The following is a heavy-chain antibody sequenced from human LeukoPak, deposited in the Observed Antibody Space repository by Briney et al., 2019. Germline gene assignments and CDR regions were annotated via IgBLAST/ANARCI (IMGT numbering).Heavy chain of an antibody. CDR1: GYTLTELS. D-gene: IGHD2-15*01. Sequence: ASVKVSCKVSGYTLTELSMHWVRQAPGKGLEWMGGFDPEDGETIYAQKFQGRVTMTEDTSTDTAYMELSSLRSEDTAVYYCATDSAGYCSGGSCYSHIGVQLDYWGQGTLVTVSS. CDR3: ATDSAGYCSGGSCYSHIGVQLDY. CDR2: FDPEDGET. J-gene: IGHJ4*02. V-gene: IGHV1-24*01.